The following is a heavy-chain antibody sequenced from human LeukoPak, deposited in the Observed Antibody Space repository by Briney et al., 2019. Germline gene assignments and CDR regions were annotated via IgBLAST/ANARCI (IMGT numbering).Heavy chain of an antibody. CDR2: ISGGGVNT. J-gene: IGHJ4*02. D-gene: IGHD6-13*01. V-gene: IGHV3-23*01. Sequence: GGSLRLSCAASGFIFNNYALSWVRQAPGQGLEWVSAISGGGVNTYYADSVKGRFTISRDNSKNTLYLQMNSLRADDTAIYYCAKRIAAPGPTFDYWGQGTLVTVSS. CDR1: GFIFNNYA. CDR3: AKRIAAPGPTFDY.